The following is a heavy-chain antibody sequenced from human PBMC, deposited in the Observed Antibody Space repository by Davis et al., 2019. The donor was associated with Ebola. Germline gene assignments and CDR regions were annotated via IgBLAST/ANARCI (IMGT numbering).Heavy chain of an antibody. CDR1: GFTFDDYA. V-gene: IGHV3-9*01. J-gene: IGHJ4*02. D-gene: IGHD2-8*02. CDR2: ISWNSGSI. Sequence: GGSLRLSCAASGFTFDDYAMHWVRQAPGKGLEWVSGISWNSGSIGYADSVKGRFTISRDNAKNSLYLQMNSLRAEDTAVYYCAREGGCTGGVCYYVDYWGQGTLVTVSS. CDR3: AREGGCTGGVCYYVDY.